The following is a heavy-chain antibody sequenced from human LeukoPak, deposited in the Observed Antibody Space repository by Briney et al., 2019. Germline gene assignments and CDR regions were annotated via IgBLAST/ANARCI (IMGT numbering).Heavy chain of an antibody. V-gene: IGHV1-8*01. J-gene: IGHJ4*02. CDR3: AREYCSSTSCYVDY. D-gene: IGHD2-2*01. Sequence: ASVKVSCKASGYTFTSYDINWVRQAPGQGLEWMGKMTRNSGNTGYAQKFQGRVTMTRNTSISTAYMELSSLRSEDTAVYYCAREYCSSTSCYVDYWGQGTLVTVSS. CDR1: GYTFTSYD. CDR2: MTRNSGNT.